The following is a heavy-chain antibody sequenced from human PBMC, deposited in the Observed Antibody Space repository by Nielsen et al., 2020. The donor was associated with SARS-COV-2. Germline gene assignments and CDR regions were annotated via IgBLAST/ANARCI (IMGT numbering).Heavy chain of an antibody. Sequence: GESLKISCAASGFTFSSYWMHWVRQAPGKGLVWVSRINSDGSSTTYADSVKGRFTISRDNAKNTLYLQMNSLRAEDTAVYYCASDGVGLGYWGQGTLVTVSS. D-gene: IGHD7-27*01. CDR1: GFTFSSYW. CDR3: ASDGVGLGY. J-gene: IGHJ4*02. CDR2: INSDGSST. V-gene: IGHV3-74*01.